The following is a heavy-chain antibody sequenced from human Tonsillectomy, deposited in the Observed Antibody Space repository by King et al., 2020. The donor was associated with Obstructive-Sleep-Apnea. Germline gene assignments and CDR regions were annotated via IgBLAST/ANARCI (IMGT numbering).Heavy chain of an antibody. Sequence: QLVQSGAEVKEPGASVKVSCKTSGYSFIYYGVALVRQAPGQGLEWMGWISAYTGNTNYAQDFQGRVTVTTDTSTSTAYMELRGLRSDDTAMYYCARGGYSSGYVGYFDFWGQGTLVTVSS. D-gene: IGHD2-8*02. CDR2: ISAYTGNT. CDR3: ARGGYSSGYVGYFDF. CDR1: GYSFIYYG. J-gene: IGHJ4*02. V-gene: IGHV1-18*01.